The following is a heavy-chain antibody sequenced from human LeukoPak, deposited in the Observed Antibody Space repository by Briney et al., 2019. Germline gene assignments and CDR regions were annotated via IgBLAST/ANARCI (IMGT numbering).Heavy chain of an antibody. V-gene: IGHV2-5*02. CDR3: ARSSTPSFAS. CDR2: IYWDDDK. J-gene: IGHJ4*02. CDR1: GFSLTTSGVG. Sequence: SGPTLVNPTQTLTLTCTFSGFSLTTSGVGVGWIRQPPGEALEWLALIYWDDDKRYSPSLKSRLTITKDTSKNEVVLTLTDMDPLDTATYFCARSSTPSFASWGRGTLVTVSS.